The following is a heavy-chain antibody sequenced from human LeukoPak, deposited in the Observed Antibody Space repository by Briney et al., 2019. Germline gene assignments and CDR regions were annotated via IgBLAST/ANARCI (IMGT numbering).Heavy chain of an antibody. CDR1: GFTFSSYA. J-gene: IGHJ4*02. D-gene: IGHD3-22*01. V-gene: IGHV3-23*01. CDR2: ISGSGGST. Sequence: GGSLRLSCAASGFTFSSYAMSSVRQAPGKGLEWVSAISGSGGSTYYADSVKGRFTISRDNSKNTLYLQMNSLRAEDTAVYYCAKAGAMIVVVITLFDYWGQGTLVTVSS. CDR3: AKAGAMIVVVITLFDY.